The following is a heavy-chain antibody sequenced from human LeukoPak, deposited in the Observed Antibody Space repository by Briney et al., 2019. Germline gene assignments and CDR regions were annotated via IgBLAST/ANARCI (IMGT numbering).Heavy chain of an antibody. CDR1: GFTFSSYG. CDR2: IRYDGSNK. CDR3: AKVYGYGDHDWFDS. V-gene: IGHV3-30*02. Sequence: GGSLRLSCAASGFTFSSYGMHWVRQAPGKGLEWVAFIRYDGSNKQYADSVKGRFTISRDNSKNTLYLQVSSLRAEDTAVYYCAKVYGYGDHDWFDSWGQGTLVTVSS. D-gene: IGHD2-21*02. J-gene: IGHJ5*01.